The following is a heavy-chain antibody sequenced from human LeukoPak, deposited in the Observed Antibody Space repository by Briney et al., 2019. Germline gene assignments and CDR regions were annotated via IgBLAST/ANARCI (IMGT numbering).Heavy chain of an antibody. V-gene: IGHV4-39*07. Sequence: KTSETLSLTCTVSGGSISSSSYYWGWIRQPPGKGLEWIGSIYYSGSTYYNPSLKSRVTISVDTSKNQFSLKLSSVTAADTAVYYCARSVTGDAFDIWGQGTMVTVSS. CDR1: GGSISSSSYY. CDR2: IYYSGST. D-gene: IGHD1-14*01. CDR3: ARSVTGDAFDI. J-gene: IGHJ3*02.